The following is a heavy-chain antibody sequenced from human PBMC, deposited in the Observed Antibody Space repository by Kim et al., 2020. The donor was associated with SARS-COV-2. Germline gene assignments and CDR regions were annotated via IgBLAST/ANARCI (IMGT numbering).Heavy chain of an antibody. D-gene: IGHD5-12*01. V-gene: IGHV3-23*01. CDR3: AKVGATIARFDY. J-gene: IGHJ4*02. Sequence: YYADSVKGRFTISRDNSKNTLYLQMNSLRAEDTAVYYCAKVGATIARFDYCGQGTLVTVSS.